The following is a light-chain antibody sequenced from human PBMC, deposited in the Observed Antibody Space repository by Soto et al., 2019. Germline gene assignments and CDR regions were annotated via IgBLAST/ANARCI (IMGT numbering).Light chain of an antibody. Sequence: DIPMTQSPPTLSASVGDRVTITCRASQSISTWLAWYQQKPGTAPKLLIYKASSLESGVPSRFSGTGSGTEFTLTISSLQPDDLATYYCQHYDRDLYSFGQGTKLEIK. CDR1: QSISTW. CDR3: QHYDRDLYS. CDR2: KAS. J-gene: IGKJ2*01. V-gene: IGKV1-5*03.